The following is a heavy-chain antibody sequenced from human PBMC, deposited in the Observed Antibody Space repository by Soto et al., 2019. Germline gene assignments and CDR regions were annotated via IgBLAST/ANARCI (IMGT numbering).Heavy chain of an antibody. CDR2: IRSKAYGGTT. V-gene: IGHV3-49*03. CDR3: TRDRGKQWLARYYFDY. J-gene: IGHJ4*02. CDR1: GFNFCDYA. Sequence: GGSLRLSCTASGFNFCDYAMSWFRQAPGKGLEWVGFIRSKAYGGTTEYAASVKGRFTISRDDSKSIAYLQMNSLKTEDTAVYYCTRDRGKQWLARYYFDYWGQGTLVTVSS. D-gene: IGHD6-19*01.